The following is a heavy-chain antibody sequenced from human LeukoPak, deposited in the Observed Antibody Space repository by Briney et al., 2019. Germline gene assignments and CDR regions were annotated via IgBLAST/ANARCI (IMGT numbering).Heavy chain of an antibody. J-gene: IGHJ3*02. D-gene: IGHD3-16*02. V-gene: IGHV1-46*01. CDR3: AIIVSRAFDI. CDR1: GYTFSSYY. Sequence: ASVKVSCKASGYTFSSYYIHWVRQAPGQGLEWMGIINPSGGSTSYAQKFQGRVTVTRDTSTSIVYMELSSLRSDDTAVYYCAIIVSRAFDIWGQGTMVTVSS. CDR2: INPSGGST.